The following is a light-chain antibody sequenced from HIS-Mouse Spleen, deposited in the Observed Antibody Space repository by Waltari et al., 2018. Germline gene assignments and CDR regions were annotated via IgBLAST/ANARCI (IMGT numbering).Light chain of an antibody. CDR1: SSDVGSYHR. CDR2: EVS. J-gene: IGLJ2*01. CDR3: SLYTSSSTLV. Sequence: QSALTQPPSVSGSPGQSVTIPCTGTSSDVGSYHRVSGYQQPPGTAPKLMIYEVSNRPSGVPDRFSGSKSGNTASLTISGLQAEDEADYYCSLYTSSSTLVFGGGTKLTVL. V-gene: IGLV2-18*01.